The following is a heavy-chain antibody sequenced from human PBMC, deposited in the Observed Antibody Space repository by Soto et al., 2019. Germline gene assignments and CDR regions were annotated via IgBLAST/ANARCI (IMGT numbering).Heavy chain of an antibody. Sequence: GGSLRLSCAASGFTFSSYGMHWVRQAPGKGLEWVAVISYDGSNKYYADSVKGRFTISRDNSKNTLYLQMNSLRAEDTAVYYCAKDISFWGYRTYTRNYYYGMDVWGQGTTVTVSS. D-gene: IGHD3-16*01. J-gene: IGHJ6*02. V-gene: IGHV3-30*18. CDR3: AKDISFWGYRTYTRNYYYGMDV. CDR2: ISYDGSNK. CDR1: GFTFSSYG.